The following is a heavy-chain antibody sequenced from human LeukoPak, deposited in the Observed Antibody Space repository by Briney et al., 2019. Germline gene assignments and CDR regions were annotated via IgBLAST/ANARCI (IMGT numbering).Heavy chain of an antibody. CDR3: AKLIAVAGTGYY. CDR2: ISGSGGTT. CDR1: GFTFSSYA. V-gene: IGHV3-23*01. Sequence: GGSLRLSCAASGFTFSSYAMSWVRQAPGKGLEWVSAISGSGGTTYYADSVKGRFTISRDNSKNTLYLQMNSLRAEDTAVYYCAKLIAVAGTGYYWGQGTLVTVSS. J-gene: IGHJ4*02. D-gene: IGHD6-19*01.